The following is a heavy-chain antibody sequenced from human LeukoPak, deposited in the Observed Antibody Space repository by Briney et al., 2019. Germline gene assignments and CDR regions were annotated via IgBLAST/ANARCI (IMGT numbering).Heavy chain of an antibody. V-gene: IGHV3-48*04. CDR2: ISSSSSTI. J-gene: IGHJ4*02. CDR3: ARYCSGGSCYRRPY. D-gene: IGHD2-15*01. CDR1: GFTFSSYS. Sequence: GGSLRLSCAASGFTFSSYSMNWVRRAPGKGLEWVSYISSSSSTIYYADSVKGRFTISRENAKNSLYLQMNSLRAEDTAVYYCARYCSGGSCYRRPYWGQGTLVTVSS.